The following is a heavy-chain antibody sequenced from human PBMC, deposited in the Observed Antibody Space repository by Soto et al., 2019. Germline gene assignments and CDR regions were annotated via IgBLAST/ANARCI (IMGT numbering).Heavy chain of an antibody. Sequence: ASVKVSCKASGYTFSSYGITWVRQAPGQGLEWLGWTSANNDNTKYAQKFQGRVTMTTDTSTSTAYMELSRLTSDDTAVYYCASESSIRDCSGGRCYLWGFDPWGQATLVTVSS. CDR1: GYTFSSYG. CDR2: TSANNDNT. D-gene: IGHD2-15*01. V-gene: IGHV1-18*01. J-gene: IGHJ5*02. CDR3: ASESSIRDCSGGRCYLWGFDP.